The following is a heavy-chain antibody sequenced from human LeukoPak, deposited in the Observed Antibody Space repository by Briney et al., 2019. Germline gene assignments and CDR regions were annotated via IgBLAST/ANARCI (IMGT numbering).Heavy chain of an antibody. Sequence: GGSLRLSCAASGFTFSSYAMHWVRQAPGKGLEWVAVISYDGSNEYYADSVKGRFTISRDNSKNTLYLQMNSLRAEDTAVYYCARDKGRGIAVAFDYWGQGTLVTVSS. V-gene: IGHV3-30*01. CDR3: ARDKGRGIAVAFDY. CDR2: ISYDGSNE. D-gene: IGHD6-19*01. CDR1: GFTFSSYA. J-gene: IGHJ4*02.